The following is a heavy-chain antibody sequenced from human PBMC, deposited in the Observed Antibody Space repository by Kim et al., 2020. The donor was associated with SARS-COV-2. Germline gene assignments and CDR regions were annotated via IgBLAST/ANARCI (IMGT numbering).Heavy chain of an antibody. D-gene: IGHD2-21*01. CDR3: AKDEDPYCGGDCPTD. J-gene: IGHJ4*02. Sequence: DSVKGRFTISRDNSKTTLYLQMNSLRAEDTAVYYCAKDEDPYCGGDCPTDWGQGTLVTVSS. V-gene: IGHV3-30*02.